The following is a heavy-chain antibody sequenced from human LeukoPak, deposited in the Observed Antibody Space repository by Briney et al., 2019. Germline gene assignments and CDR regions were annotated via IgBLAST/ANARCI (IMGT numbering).Heavy chain of an antibody. CDR2: INHSGST. CDR1: GGSFSGYY. V-gene: IGHV4-34*01. J-gene: IGHJ4*02. D-gene: IGHD4-17*01. Sequence: SETLSLTCAVYGGSFSGYYWSWIRQPPGKGLEWIGEINHSGSTNYNPSLKSRVTISVDTSKNQFSLKLSSVTAADTAVYYGARGSGDILEYYFDYWGQGTLVTVSS. CDR3: ARGSGDILEYYFDY.